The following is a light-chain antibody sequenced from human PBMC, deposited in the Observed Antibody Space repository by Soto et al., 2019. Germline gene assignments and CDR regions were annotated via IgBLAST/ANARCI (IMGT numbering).Light chain of an antibody. Sequence: IQMTQYPSSLSASVVDRVPITCRASQSIGSWLAWYQQISGRAPNLLIYDASSLQSGVPSRFSGSGSGTEFTLTISSLQPDDFATYYCQQYNTYSWTFGQGSMVDI. J-gene: IGKJ1*01. CDR3: QQYNTYSWT. CDR2: DAS. V-gene: IGKV1-5*01. CDR1: QSIGSW.